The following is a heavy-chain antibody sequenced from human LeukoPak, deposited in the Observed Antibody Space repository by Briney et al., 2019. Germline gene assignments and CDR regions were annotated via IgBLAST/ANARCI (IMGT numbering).Heavy chain of an antibody. V-gene: IGHV3-30*03. CDR3: VRDSYGSSSFDY. Sequence: GGSLRLSCAASGFTFSSYGMHWVRQAPGKGLEWVALISHDGSNKYSADSVKGRFIISRDSSKNTLYLQMNSLRAEDTAVYYCVRDSYGSSSFDYWGQGTLVTVSS. D-gene: IGHD3-10*01. CDR2: ISHDGSNK. CDR1: GFTFSSYG. J-gene: IGHJ4*02.